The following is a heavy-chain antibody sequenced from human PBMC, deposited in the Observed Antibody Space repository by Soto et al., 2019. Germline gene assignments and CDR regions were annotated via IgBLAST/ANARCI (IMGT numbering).Heavy chain of an antibody. CDR1: GGSISSSSYY. Sequence: SETLSLTCTVSGGSISSSSYYWGWIRQPPGKGLEWIGSIYYSGSTYYNPSLKSRVTISVDTSKNQFSLKLSSVTAAGTAVYYCARQESMYYFDYWGQGTLVTVSS. J-gene: IGHJ4*02. CDR2: IYYSGST. V-gene: IGHV4-39*01. CDR3: ARQESMYYFDY. D-gene: IGHD3-10*02.